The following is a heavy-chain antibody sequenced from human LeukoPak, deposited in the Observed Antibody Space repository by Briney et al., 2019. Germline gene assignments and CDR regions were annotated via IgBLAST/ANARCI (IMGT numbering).Heavy chain of an antibody. J-gene: IGHJ4*02. CDR1: GFSVSNNY. V-gene: IGHV3-53*01. D-gene: IGHD6-19*01. CDR2: IYSGGST. Sequence: GSLRLSCAASGFSVSNNYMGWVRQAPGKGLEWVSVIYSGGSTHYADSVKGRFTVSRDNSKNTLYLQMNSLRAEDTAVYYCAKDSPTIAVAGTQDYWGQGTLVTVSS. CDR3: AKDSPTIAVAGTQDY.